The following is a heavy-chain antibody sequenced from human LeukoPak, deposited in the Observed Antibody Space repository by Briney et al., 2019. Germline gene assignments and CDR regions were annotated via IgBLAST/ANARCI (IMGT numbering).Heavy chain of an antibody. D-gene: IGHD5-18*01. J-gene: IGHJ2*01. CDR1: GYALSESS. Sequence: ASVKVSCKVSGYALSESSIHWVRQTPGEGFEWMGGFDPDYVETTYAQKFRGRVTMTEDTSTDTAYMELINLRSDDTAVYYCVSDRSDGGYAESNAYPTFDLWGRGTLVTVSS. CDR2: FDPDYVET. V-gene: IGHV1-24*01. CDR3: VSDRSDGGYAESNAYPTFDL.